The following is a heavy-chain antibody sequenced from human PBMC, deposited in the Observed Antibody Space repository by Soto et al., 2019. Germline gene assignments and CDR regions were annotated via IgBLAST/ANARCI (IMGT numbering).Heavy chain of an antibody. Sequence: EVQLLESGGGLVQPGGSLRLSCAASGFTFSSYAMSWVRQAPGKGLEWVSAISGSGGSTYYADSVKGRFTISRDNSKNTLYLQMNSLRAEDTAVYYCAKERPITMVRGVISPFGYWGQGTLVTVSS. D-gene: IGHD3-10*01. CDR1: GFTFSSYA. CDR3: AKERPITMVRGVISPFGY. J-gene: IGHJ4*02. V-gene: IGHV3-23*01. CDR2: ISGSGGST.